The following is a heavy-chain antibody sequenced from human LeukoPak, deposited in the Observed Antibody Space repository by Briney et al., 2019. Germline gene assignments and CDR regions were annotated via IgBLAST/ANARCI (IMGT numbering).Heavy chain of an antibody. D-gene: IGHD5-12*01. V-gene: IGHV3-48*01. CDR2: ISAGSTI. Sequence: PGGSLRLSCAASGLTFSSHWIHWVRQAPGKGLEWLSYISAGSTIYYADSVKGRFTISRDNANNLLYLQMNSLRAEDTAVYYCARDLFGTYDSDYWGQGILVTVSS. CDR1: GLTFSSHW. CDR3: ARDLFGTYDSDY. J-gene: IGHJ4*02.